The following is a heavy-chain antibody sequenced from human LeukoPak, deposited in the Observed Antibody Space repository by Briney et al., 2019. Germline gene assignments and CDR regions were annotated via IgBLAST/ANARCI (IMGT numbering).Heavy chain of an antibody. Sequence: SETLSLTCAVYGGSFSGYYWSWIRQPPGKGLEWIGEINHSGSTNYNPSLKSRVTISVDTSKNQFSLKLSSVTAADTAVYYCASAYYDFWSGYYGPAGYWGQGTLVTVSS. CDR1: GGSFSGYY. J-gene: IGHJ4*02. D-gene: IGHD3-3*01. CDR2: INHSGST. CDR3: ASAYYDFWSGYYGPAGY. V-gene: IGHV4-34*01.